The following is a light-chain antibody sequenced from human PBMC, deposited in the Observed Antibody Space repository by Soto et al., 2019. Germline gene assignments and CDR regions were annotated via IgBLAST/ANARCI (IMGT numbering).Light chain of an antibody. Sequence: DIEMTQSPATLSSSVGDRVTITCRASQSISSRLAGYQQKPGKAAQLLIYRASSLYSGVPSRFSGSGSGTEFTLTISSLQPDDFATYYCQQYNSYSLTFGEGTKVEIK. CDR1: QSISSR. J-gene: IGKJ4*01. CDR3: QQYNSYSLT. CDR2: RAS. V-gene: IGKV1-5*03.